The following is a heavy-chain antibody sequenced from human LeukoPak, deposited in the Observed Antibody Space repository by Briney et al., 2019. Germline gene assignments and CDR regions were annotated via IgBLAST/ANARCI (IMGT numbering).Heavy chain of an antibody. Sequence: GASVKVSCKASGYTFTSYAMHWVRQAPGQRLEWMGWINAGNGNTKYSQKFQGRVTMTTDTSTSTAYMELRSLRSDDTAVYYCARDLPFHRYSSGSHGDYWGQGTLVTVSS. CDR3: ARDLPFHRYSSGSHGDY. J-gene: IGHJ4*02. D-gene: IGHD6-19*01. V-gene: IGHV1-3*01. CDR2: INAGNGNT. CDR1: GYTFTSYA.